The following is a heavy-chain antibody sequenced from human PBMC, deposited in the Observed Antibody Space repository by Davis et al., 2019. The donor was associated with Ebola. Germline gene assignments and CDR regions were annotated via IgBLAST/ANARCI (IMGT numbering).Heavy chain of an antibody. D-gene: IGHD3-3*01. V-gene: IGHV1-18*04. J-gene: IGHJ4*02. CDR2: ISAYNGNT. CDR3: ARDLTIFGVVTIRYFDY. Sequence: ASVKVSCKASGYTFTGYYMHWVRQAPGQGLEWMGWISAYNGNTNYAQKLQGRVTMTTDTSTSTAYMELRSLRSDDTAVYYCARDLTIFGVVTIRYFDYWGQGTLVTVSS. CDR1: GYTFTGYY.